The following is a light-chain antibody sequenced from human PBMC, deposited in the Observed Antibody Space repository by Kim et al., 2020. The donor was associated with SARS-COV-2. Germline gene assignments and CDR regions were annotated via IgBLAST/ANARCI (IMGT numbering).Light chain of an antibody. CDR1: SSDVGGYDY. Sequence: GPLVTISCGGTSSDVGGYDYVSLYQQHPGKAPRLLISDVNKRSSGVPVRFSGSKSGNTASLTVSGLQAEDEAHYYCSSYAGNDKVVFGGGTQLTVL. V-gene: IGLV2-8*01. CDR2: DVN. J-gene: IGLJ3*02. CDR3: SSYAGNDKVV.